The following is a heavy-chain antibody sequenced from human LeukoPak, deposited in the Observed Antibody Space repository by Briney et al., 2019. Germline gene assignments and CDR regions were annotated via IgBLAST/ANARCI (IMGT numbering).Heavy chain of an antibody. CDR1: GGSISSYY. Sequence: SETLSLTCTVSGGSISSYYWSWIRQPPGKGLEWIGYIYYSGNTNYSPSLKSRVSISIDTSKNQFSLQLSSVTAADTAVYYCARDRDSSGLRDFDLWGRGTLVTVSA. CDR3: ARDRDSSGLRDFDL. D-gene: IGHD3-22*01. CDR2: IYYSGNT. V-gene: IGHV4-59*01. J-gene: IGHJ2*01.